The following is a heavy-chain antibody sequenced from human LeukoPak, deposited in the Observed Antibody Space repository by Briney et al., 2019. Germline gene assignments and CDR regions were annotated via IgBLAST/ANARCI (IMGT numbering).Heavy chain of an antibody. CDR2: IWYDGSNK. Sequence: GGSLRLFCAASGFTFSSYGMHWVRQAPGKGLEWVAVIWYDGSNKYYADSVKGRFTISRDNSKNKLYLQMNSLRAEDTAVSYCAKNTPRDYYYMDVWGKGTTVTVSS. V-gene: IGHV3-33*06. J-gene: IGHJ6*03. D-gene: IGHD2-2*02. CDR1: GFTFSSYG. CDR3: AKNTPRDYYYMDV.